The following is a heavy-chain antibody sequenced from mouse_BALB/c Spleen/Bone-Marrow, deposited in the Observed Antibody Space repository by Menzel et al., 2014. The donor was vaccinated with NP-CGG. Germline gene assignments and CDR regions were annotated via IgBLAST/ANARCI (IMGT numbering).Heavy chain of an antibody. CDR1: GFTFTDYY. CDR2: IRNKANGYTT. J-gene: IGHJ2*01. CDR3: ARDRGGLLFDY. V-gene: IGHV7-3*02. D-gene: IGHD6-2*01. Sequence: EVQVVESGGGLVQPGGSLRLSCTTSGFTFTDYYMNWVRQPPGKALEWLGFIRNKANGYTTEYSASVRGRFTISRDNSQSILYLQMNTLRAEDSATYYCARDRGGLLFDYCGQGTTLTVSS.